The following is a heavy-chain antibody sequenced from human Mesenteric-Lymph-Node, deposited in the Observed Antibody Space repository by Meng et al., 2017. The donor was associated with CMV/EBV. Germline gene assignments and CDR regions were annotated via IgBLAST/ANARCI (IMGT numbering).Heavy chain of an antibody. CDR3: ARDQRHAFDI. CDR2: ISSSSSYI. J-gene: IGHJ3*02. CDR1: GFTFSSYS. Sequence: GGSLRLSCAASGFTFSSYSMNWVRQAPGKGLEWVSSISSSSSYIYYADSVKGRFTISRDNAKNSLYLQMNSLGAEDTAVYYCARDQRHAFDIWGQGTMVTVSS. D-gene: IGHD6-25*01. V-gene: IGHV3-21*01.